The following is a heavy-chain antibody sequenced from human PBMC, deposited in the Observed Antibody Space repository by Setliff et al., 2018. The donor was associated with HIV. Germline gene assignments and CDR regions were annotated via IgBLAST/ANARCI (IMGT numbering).Heavy chain of an antibody. CDR2: INPKSGDT. CDR1: GYTFSDYY. CDR3: TRGDSSGYFEY. V-gene: IGHV1-2*02. Sequence: VKVSCKTSGYTFSDYYMHWVRQAPGQGLEWMGWINPKSGDTKYAQKFQGRVTMTRDTSISTVYMELSRLRSDDTAVYYFTRGDSSGYFEYWGRGTLVTVSS. J-gene: IGHJ4*01. D-gene: IGHD3-22*01.